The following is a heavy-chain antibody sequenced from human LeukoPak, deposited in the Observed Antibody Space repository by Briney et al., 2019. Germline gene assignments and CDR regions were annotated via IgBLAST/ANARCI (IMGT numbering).Heavy chain of an antibody. CDR1: GYDFTSVG. CDR3: ARAGPGSGWYFDY. CDR2: ISPYNGNT. J-gene: IGHJ4*02. D-gene: IGHD6-19*01. Sequence: ASVKVSCKASGYDFTSVGITWVGRAPGQGLEWMGWISPYNGNTRYAQKFQGRVAMTTDTSTTTAYMELRGLRFNDTAVYYCARAGPGSGWYFDYWGQGTLVSVSS. V-gene: IGHV1-18*01.